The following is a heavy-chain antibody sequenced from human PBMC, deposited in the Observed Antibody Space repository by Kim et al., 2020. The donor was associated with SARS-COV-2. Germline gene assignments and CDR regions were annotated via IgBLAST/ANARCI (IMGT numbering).Heavy chain of an antibody. V-gene: IGHV3-21*01. CDR2: ISSSSSYI. CDR1: GFTFSSYS. D-gene: IGHD5-12*01. CDR3: ARGYSGYDAYYYGMDV. J-gene: IGHJ6*02. Sequence: GGSLRLSCAASGFTFSSYSMNWVRQAPGKGLEWVSSISSSSSYIYYADSVKGRFTISRDNAKNSLYLQMNSLRAEDTAVYYCARGYSGYDAYYYGMDVWGQGTTVTVSS.